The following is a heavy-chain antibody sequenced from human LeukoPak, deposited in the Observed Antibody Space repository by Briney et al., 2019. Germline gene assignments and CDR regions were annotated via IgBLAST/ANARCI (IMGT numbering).Heavy chain of an antibody. Sequence: GGSLRLSCAASGFTFSSYSMNWVRQAPGKGLEWVSSISSSSSYIYYADSVKGRFTISRDNAKNSLYLQMNSLRAEDTAVYYCARAGSSWHNYFDYWGQGTLVTVSS. D-gene: IGHD6-13*01. V-gene: IGHV3-21*01. CDR1: GFTFSSYS. CDR2: ISSSSSYI. J-gene: IGHJ4*02. CDR3: ARAGSSWHNYFDY.